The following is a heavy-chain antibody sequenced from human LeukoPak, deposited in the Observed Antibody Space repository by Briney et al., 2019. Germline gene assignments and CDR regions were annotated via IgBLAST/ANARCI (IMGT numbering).Heavy chain of an antibody. CDR3: TRVFLKSYSDAFDN. Sequence: GGSLRLSCAASGFTVSSNYMSWVRQAPGKGLEWVSVIYSGGSTYYADSVKGRFTISRDNSKNTLYLQMNSLKTEDTAVYYCTRVFLKSYSDAFDNWGQGTMVTVSS. D-gene: IGHD1-26*01. V-gene: IGHV3-53*01. CDR2: IYSGGST. J-gene: IGHJ3*02. CDR1: GFTVSSNY.